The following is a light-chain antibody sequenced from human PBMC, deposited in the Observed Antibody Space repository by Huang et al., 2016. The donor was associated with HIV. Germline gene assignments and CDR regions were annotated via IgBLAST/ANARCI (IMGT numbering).Light chain of an antibody. Sequence: DIVMTQSPDSLAVSLGERATINCKSSQSILYSSTDKSYLAWYHQKPGQPPKLLIYWASTREFGVPDRFSGSGSGTDFTLTISSLQAEDVAVYYCQQYYSSPFTFGPGTKVDIK. CDR1: QSILYSSTDKSY. CDR2: WAS. J-gene: IGKJ3*01. CDR3: QQYYSSPFT. V-gene: IGKV4-1*01.